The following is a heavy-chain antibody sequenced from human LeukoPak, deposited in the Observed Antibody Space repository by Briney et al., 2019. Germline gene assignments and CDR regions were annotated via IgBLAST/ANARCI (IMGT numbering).Heavy chain of an antibody. CDR3: ARVGYYDSSGYRAFDI. CDR1: GFTFSSYS. Sequence: GGSLRLSCAASGFTFSSYSMNWVRQAPGKGLEWVSSISSSSSYIYYADSVKGRFTISRDNAKNLLYLQMNSLRAEDTAVYYCARVGYYDSSGYRAFDIWGQGTMVTVSS. CDR2: ISSSSSYI. V-gene: IGHV3-21*01. J-gene: IGHJ3*02. D-gene: IGHD3-22*01.